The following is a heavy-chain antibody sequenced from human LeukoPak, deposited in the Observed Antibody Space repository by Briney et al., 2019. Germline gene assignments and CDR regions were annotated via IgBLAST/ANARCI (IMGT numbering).Heavy chain of an antibody. Sequence: ASVKVSCKASGYIFTSYGFSWVRQAPGQGPEWMGWISAYDGNTNSAQKFQGRVTMTTDTSTSTAYMELSSLRSEDTAVYYCARDPGVVTIPEDYWGQGTLVTVSS. CDR2: ISAYDGNT. J-gene: IGHJ4*02. CDR3: ARDPGVVTIPEDY. V-gene: IGHV1-18*01. CDR1: GYIFTSYG. D-gene: IGHD3-3*01.